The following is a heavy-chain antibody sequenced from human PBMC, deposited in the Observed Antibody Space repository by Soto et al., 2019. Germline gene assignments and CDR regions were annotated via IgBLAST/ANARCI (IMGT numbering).Heavy chain of an antibody. D-gene: IGHD5-12*01. Sequence: QVQLVESGGGVVQPGRSLRLSCAASGFTFSSYAMHWVRQAPGKGLEWVAVISYDGSNKYYADSVKGRFTISRDNSKNTLYLQMYSLRAEDTAVYYCAREFRGYSPNFDYWGQGTLVTVSS. CDR1: GFTFSSYA. CDR2: ISYDGSNK. CDR3: AREFRGYSPNFDY. J-gene: IGHJ4*02. V-gene: IGHV3-30-3*01.